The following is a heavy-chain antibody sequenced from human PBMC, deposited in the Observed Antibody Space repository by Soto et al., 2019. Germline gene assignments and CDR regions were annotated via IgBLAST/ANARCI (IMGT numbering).Heavy chain of an antibody. V-gene: IGHV4-39*01. CDR3: ARVHCSAGTCLDGLDF. D-gene: IGHD2-15*01. Sequence: SETLSLTCTVSGGSIGGSNYFWGWIRQSPGTGLEWLGTIYSSGSTYYNPSLKSRITMSLDTSKNQFSLQLNYVTPEDTAVYYCARVHCSAGTCLDGLDFWGQGTTVTVSS. CDR2: IYSSGST. J-gene: IGHJ6*02. CDR1: GGSIGGSNYF.